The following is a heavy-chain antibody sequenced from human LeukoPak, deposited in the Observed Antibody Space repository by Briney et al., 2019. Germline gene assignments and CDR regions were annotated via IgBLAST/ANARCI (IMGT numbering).Heavy chain of an antibody. CDR3: AAHRGAAAGTDYFDD. V-gene: IGHV3-23*01. CDR2: FSGSGGST. Sequence: GGSLRLSCAASGFTFSSHAMSWVRQAPGKGLEWVSVFSGSGGSTHYADSVKGRFTISRDNAKNSLYLQMNSLRVEDMALYYCAAHRGAAAGTDYFDDWGQGTLVTVSS. J-gene: IGHJ4*02. D-gene: IGHD6-13*01. CDR1: GFTFSSHA.